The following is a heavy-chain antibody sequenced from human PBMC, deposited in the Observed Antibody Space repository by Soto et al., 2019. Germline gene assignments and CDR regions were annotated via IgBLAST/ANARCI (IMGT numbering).Heavy chain of an antibody. CDR1: GGSISSYY. D-gene: IGHD5-12*01. Sequence: QVQLQESGPGLVKPSETLSLTCTVSGGSISSYYWSWIRQPPGKGLEWIGYIYYSGSTNYNPSLKSRVTISVDTSKNQFSLKLSSVTAADTAVYYCAREDGGYSGYDWNFDLWGRGTLVTVSS. V-gene: IGHV4-59*01. CDR3: AREDGGYSGYDWNFDL. CDR2: IYYSGST. J-gene: IGHJ2*01.